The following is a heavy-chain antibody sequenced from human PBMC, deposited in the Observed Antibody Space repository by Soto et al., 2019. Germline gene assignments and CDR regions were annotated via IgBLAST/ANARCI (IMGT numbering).Heavy chain of an antibody. CDR2: ISGSGGST. J-gene: IGHJ4*02. V-gene: IGHV3-23*01. D-gene: IGHD4-17*01. Sequence: EVQLLESGGGLVQPGGSLRLSCAASGFTFSSYAMSLVRQAPGKGLEWVSAISGSGGSTYYADSVKGRFTISRDNSKNTLYLQMNSLRAEDTAVYYCARFNDYGDQIAFDYVGQGTLVTVSS. CDR3: ARFNDYGDQIAFDY. CDR1: GFTFSSYA.